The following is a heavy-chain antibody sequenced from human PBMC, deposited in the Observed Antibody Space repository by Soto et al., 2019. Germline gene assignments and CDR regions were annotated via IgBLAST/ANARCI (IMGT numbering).Heavy chain of an antibody. CDR2: IYYSGST. CDR3: ARHGGSGWHQYYYYGMDV. J-gene: IGHJ6*02. V-gene: IGHV4-39*01. D-gene: IGHD6-19*01. Sequence: QLQLQESGPGLVKPSETLSLTCTVSGGSISSSSYYWGWIRQPPGKGLEWIGSIYYSGSTYYNPSLKSRVTLSVDTSKNQFSLKLSSVTAADTAVYYCARHGGSGWHQYYYYGMDVWGQGTTVTVSS. CDR1: GGSISSSSYY.